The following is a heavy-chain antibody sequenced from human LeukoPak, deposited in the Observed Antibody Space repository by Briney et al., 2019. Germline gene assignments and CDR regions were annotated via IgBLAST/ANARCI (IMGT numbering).Heavy chain of an antibody. CDR1: GFTFSSYA. J-gene: IGHJ4*02. CDR2: ISTSGSST. CDR3: AKGFTPDY. Sequence: GSLRLPCAASGFTFSSYAMSWVRQAPGKGLEWVSAISTSGSSTYYADSVKGRFTISRDDSKNTLFLQMNSLRADDTAVYYCAKGFTPDYWGQGTLVTVSS. V-gene: IGHV3-23*01. D-gene: IGHD2-15*01.